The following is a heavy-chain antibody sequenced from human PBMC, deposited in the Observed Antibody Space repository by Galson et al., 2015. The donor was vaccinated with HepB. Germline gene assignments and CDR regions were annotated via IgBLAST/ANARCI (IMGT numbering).Heavy chain of an antibody. CDR1: GYTFTGYY. J-gene: IGHJ6*02. CDR2: ISAYNGNT. CDR3: ARDFRVYSSSSGDSLYYCYGMDV. V-gene: IGHV1-18*04. Sequence: SVKVSCKASGYTFTGYYMHWVRQAPGQGLEWMGWISAYNGNTNYAQKLQGRVTMTTDTSTSTAYMELRSLRSDDTAVYYCARDFRVYSSSSGDSLYYCYGMDVWGQGTTVTVSS. D-gene: IGHD6-6*01.